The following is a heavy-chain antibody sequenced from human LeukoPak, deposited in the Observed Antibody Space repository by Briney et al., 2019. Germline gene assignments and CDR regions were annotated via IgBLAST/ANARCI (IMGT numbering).Heavy chain of an antibody. V-gene: IGHV3-74*01. Sequence: GGSLRLSCAASGFTFSTYWMHWVSQAPGKGLVWFSRIKSDGGTNYAGSVKGRFTISRDNAKKTVSLQMNSLRPEDTGVYYCARAPSEIGAYYPEYFRHWGQGTLVTVSS. CDR3: ARAPSEIGAYYPEYFRH. CDR2: IKSDGGT. D-gene: IGHD3-22*01. CDR1: GFTFSTYW. J-gene: IGHJ1*01.